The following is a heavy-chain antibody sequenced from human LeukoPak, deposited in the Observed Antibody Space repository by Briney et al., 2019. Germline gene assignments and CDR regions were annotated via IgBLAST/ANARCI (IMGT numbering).Heavy chain of an antibody. V-gene: IGHV3-21*04. J-gene: IGHJ4*02. CDR1: GWTFSSWT. Sequence: GWAVTLSRLGSGWTFSSWTMSWLRQPPAREVAGVYSIGSSSKYISYADPVKGRLTISRDDAQNSLYLQMDGLRGEDTGMYFCARARGGVPPDDFDNWGQGPPVSVSS. D-gene: IGHD1-14*01. CDR3: ARARGGVPPDDFDN. CDR2: IGSSSKYI.